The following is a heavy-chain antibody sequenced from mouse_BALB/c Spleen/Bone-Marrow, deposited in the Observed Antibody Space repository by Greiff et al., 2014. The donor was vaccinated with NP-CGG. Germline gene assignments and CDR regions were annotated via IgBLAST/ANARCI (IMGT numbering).Heavy chain of an antibody. J-gene: IGHJ2*01. CDR2: IYPGDGDT. V-gene: IGHV1-82*01. CDR1: GYAFSSSW. Sequence: VQLQQSGPELVKPGASVKISCKASGYAFSSSWMNWVKQRPGQGLEWIGRIYPGDGDTNYNGKFKGKATLTADKSSSTAYMQLSSLAVVDSAVYFCASDYLVYWGQGTTHTVSS. CDR3: ASDYLVY. D-gene: IGHD1-1*02.